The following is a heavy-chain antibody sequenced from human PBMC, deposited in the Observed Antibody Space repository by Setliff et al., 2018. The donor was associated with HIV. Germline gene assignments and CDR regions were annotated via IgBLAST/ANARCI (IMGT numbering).Heavy chain of an antibody. CDR3: AAFFVTPMTTQDF. J-gene: IGHJ4*02. V-gene: IGHV4-34*01. Sequence: SETLSLTCAVYGASFSGYYWSWIRQPPGKGLEWIGEIHHTGYINYNPSLRSRVSVSRDMSSNQFSLRLSSVTAADAAVYYCAAFFVTPMTTQDFWGQGTLVTVSS. CDR2: IHHTGYI. CDR1: GASFSGYY. D-gene: IGHD4-4*01.